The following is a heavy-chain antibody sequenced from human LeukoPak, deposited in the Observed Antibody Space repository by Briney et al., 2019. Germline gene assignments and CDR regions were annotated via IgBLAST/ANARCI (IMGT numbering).Heavy chain of an antibody. CDR1: GFTFTGLW. CDR3: VKDQVLRGSGSYGDY. Sequence: VGSHRVSPASSGFTFTGLWKSWVGPTSGKGLEWVANINEDGSGQYYVDSVKGRITVSRDNSKNTLYLQMSSLRPEDTAVYYCVKDQVLRGSGSYGDYWGQGTRVTVSS. V-gene: IGHV3-7*01. J-gene: IGHJ4*02. CDR2: INEDGSGQ. D-gene: IGHD3-10*02.